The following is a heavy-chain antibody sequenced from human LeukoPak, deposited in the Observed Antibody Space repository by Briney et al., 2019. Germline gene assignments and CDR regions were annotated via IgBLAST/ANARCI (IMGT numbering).Heavy chain of an antibody. CDR2: INWNGGST. J-gene: IGHJ4*02. D-gene: IGHD3-22*01. V-gene: IGHV3-20*01. Sequence: PGGSLRLSCAASGFTFADYGMSWVRQAPGKGLEWVSYINWNGGSTGYADSVKGRFTISRDNAKNSLHLQMNSLRAEDTALYHCARTGDYYDSSGPLDYWGQGTLVTVSS. CDR3: ARTGDYYDSSGPLDY. CDR1: GFTFADYG.